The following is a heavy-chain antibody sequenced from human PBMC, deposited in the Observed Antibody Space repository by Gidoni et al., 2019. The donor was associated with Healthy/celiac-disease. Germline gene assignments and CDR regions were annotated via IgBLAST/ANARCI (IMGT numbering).Heavy chain of an antibody. CDR3: AYRGLDFDY. CDR1: GGSISSSSYY. CDR2: IYYSGST. V-gene: IGHV4-39*01. J-gene: IGHJ4*02. Sequence: QLQLQESGPGLVKPSETLSLTCTVSGGSISSSSYYWGWIRQPPGKGLEWIGSIYYSGSTYPNPALKSRVTISVDTSKNQFSLKLSSVTAADTAVYYCAYRGLDFDYWGQGTLVTVSS. D-gene: IGHD6-6*01.